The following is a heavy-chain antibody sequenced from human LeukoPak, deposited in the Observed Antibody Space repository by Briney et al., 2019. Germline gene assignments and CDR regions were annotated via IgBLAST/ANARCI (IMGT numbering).Heavy chain of an antibody. D-gene: IGHD4-17*01. CDR1: GFTFNSYA. Sequence: GRSLRLSCAASGFTFNSYAMHWVRQAPGKGLEWLAVVSYDGSNKYYADSVEGRFTISSDNSKNTLYLQMNSLRAEDTAVYYCAKQHGDYQYYFDYWGQGTLVTVSS. CDR3: AKQHGDYQYYFDY. CDR2: VSYDGSNK. V-gene: IGHV3-30*18. J-gene: IGHJ4*02.